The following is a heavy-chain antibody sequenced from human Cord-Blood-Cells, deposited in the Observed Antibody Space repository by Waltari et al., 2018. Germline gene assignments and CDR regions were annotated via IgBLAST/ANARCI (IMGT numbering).Heavy chain of an antibody. D-gene: IGHD3-10*01. Sequence: QVQLQQWGAGLLKPSETLSLTCAVYGGSFSGYYWRWLRQPPGKGLEWIGEINHRGSTNYNPSLKSRVTIPVDTSKDGFSLKRSSVTAEDTAVYYCAMLGFGGGYYFDYWGQGTLVTVSA. J-gene: IGHJ4*02. CDR3: AMLGFGGGYYFDY. CDR2: INHRGST. CDR1: GGSFSGYY. V-gene: IGHV4-34*01.